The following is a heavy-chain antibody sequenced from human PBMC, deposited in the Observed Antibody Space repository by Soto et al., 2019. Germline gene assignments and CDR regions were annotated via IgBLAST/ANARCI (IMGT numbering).Heavy chain of an antibody. Sequence: SETLSLTCTVAGDSINNKSCYWVWTRHPPGKGLESIRRIYYSSRTYDNPSLKSRCSMSADTSKNQFSLKLRSVTAANTALYYCARQRTSVVTQAYFDSWGQRSLVTACS. CDR3: ARQRTSVVTQAYFDS. J-gene: IGHJ4*02. CDR1: GDSINNKSCY. CDR2: IYYSSRT. V-gene: IGHV4-39*01. D-gene: IGHD2-21*02.